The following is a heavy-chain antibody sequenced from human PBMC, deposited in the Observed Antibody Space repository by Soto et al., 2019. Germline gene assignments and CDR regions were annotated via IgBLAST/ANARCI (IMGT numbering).Heavy chain of an antibody. V-gene: IGHV3-74*01. CDR2: INSDGSST. CDR1: GFTSSSYW. D-gene: IGHD6-19*01. CDR3: ARTTSQWLVDY. J-gene: IGHJ4*02. Sequence: GGSLRLSCAASGFTSSSYWMHWVRQAPGKGLVWVSRINSDGSSTSDADSVKGRFTISRDNAKNTLYLQMNSLRAEDTAVYYCARTTSQWLVDYWGQGALVTVSS.